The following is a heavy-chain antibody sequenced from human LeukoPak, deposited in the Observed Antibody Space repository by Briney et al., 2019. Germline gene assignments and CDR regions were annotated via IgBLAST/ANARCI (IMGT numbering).Heavy chain of an antibody. D-gene: IGHD3-10*01. Sequence: SQTLSLTCAISGDRVSSYTAAWNWIRQSPSRGLEWLGRTYYRSKWFNDYAVSVKSRITINPDTFKNQFSLQLNSVTPEDTAVYYCARDWSFTMVRGRLDAFDIWGQGTTVTVSS. J-gene: IGHJ3*02. CDR1: GDRVSSYTAA. CDR2: TYYRSKWFN. V-gene: IGHV6-1*01. CDR3: ARDWSFTMVRGRLDAFDI.